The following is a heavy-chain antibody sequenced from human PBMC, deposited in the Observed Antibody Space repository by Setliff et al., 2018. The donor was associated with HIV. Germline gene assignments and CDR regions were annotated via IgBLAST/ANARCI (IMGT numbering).Heavy chain of an antibody. CDR1: GGSISSYH. CDR2: IYKSGSA. CDR3: GRLSDTAMASFDS. V-gene: IGHV4-4*08. D-gene: IGHD5-18*01. Sequence: SETLSLTCRVSGGSISSYHWSWIRQPPGKGLEWIGHIYKSGSANYSPSLKGRVTISADTSRNQFSLKLTSVTAADTAIYCCGRLSDTAMASFDSWGQGTLVTVS. J-gene: IGHJ4*02.